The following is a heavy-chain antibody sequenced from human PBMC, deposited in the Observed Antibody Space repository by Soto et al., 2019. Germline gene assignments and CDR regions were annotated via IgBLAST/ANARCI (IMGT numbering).Heavy chain of an antibody. D-gene: IGHD6-13*01. CDR3: ARDLAAVPRAFDY. CDR2: VYYTGTT. V-gene: IGHV4-59*01. Sequence: SETLSLTCTVSGGSISSYFYIWVRQPPGKGLEWIGSVYYTGTTDYDPSLKSRVTISVDTSKTQFSLNLRSVTAADTAVYYCARDLAAVPRAFDYWGRGTLVTVS. CDR1: GGSISSYF. J-gene: IGHJ4*02.